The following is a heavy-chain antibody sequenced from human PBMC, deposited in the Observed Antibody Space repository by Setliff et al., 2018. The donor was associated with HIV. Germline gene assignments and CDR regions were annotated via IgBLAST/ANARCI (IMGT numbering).Heavy chain of an antibody. CDR1: GGSISSYY. CDR3: ARGRGSSSSWPTDY. Sequence: SETLSLTCTVSGGSISSYYWSWIRQPPGKGLEWIGYIYNTGSTYHSPSLESRVTISIDTSKNQFSLKLSSVTAADTAVYFCARGRGSSSSWPTDYWGQGTLVTVSS. V-gene: IGHV4-59*12. J-gene: IGHJ4*02. CDR2: IYNTGST. D-gene: IGHD6-13*01.